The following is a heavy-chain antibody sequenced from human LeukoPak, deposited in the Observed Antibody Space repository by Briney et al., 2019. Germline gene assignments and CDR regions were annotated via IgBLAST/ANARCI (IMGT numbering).Heavy chain of an antibody. V-gene: IGHV1-46*01. CDR3: ARDRVAYGSGSYIFDY. D-gene: IGHD3-10*01. CDR2: INPSGGST. J-gene: IGHJ4*02. Sequence: ASVKVSCKASGYTFTGYYMHWVRQAPGQGLEWMGIINPSGGSTSYAQKFQGRVTMTRDTSASTVYMELSSLRSEDTAVYYCARDRVAYGSGSYIFDYWGQGTLVTVSS. CDR1: GYTFTGYY.